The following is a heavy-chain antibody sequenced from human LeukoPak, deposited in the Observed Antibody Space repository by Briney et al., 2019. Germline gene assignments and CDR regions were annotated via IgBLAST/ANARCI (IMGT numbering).Heavy chain of an antibody. J-gene: IGHJ4*02. CDR2: IYTSGST. V-gene: IGHV4-61*02. Sequence: SQTLSLTCTVSGGSISSGSYYWSWIRQPAGKGLEWIGRIYTSGSTNYNPSLKSRVTISVDTSKNQFSLKLSSVTAADTAIYYCARDPPGGSSSSLDCWGQGTLVTVSS. CDR3: ARDPPGGSSSSLDC. D-gene: IGHD6-6*01. CDR1: GGSISSGSYY.